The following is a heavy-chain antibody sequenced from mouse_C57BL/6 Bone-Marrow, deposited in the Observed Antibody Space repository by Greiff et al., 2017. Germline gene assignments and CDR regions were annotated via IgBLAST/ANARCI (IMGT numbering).Heavy chain of an antibody. CDR3: AGPYYSNFFAY. D-gene: IGHD2-5*01. Sequence: VQLQQSGAELVKPGASVKISCKASGYTFTDYYINWVKQRPGQGLEWIGKIGPGSGSTYYNEKFQGKATMTADKSSSTAYMQLSSLTSEYSAVYFCAGPYYSNFFAYWGQGTLVTVSA. V-gene: IGHV1-77*01. CDR2: IGPGSGST. CDR1: GYTFTDYY. J-gene: IGHJ3*01.